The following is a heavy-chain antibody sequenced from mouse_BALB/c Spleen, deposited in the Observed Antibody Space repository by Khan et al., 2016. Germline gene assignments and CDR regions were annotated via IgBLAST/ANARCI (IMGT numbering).Heavy chain of an antibody. V-gene: IGHV4-1*02. CDR2: INPASSTL. CDR1: GFDFSRYW. CDR3: ARPHSYPYQNY. Sequence: EVKLLESGGGLVQPGGSLKLSCAASGFDFSRYWMSWFRQAPGKGLEWIGEINPASSTLNYTPFLKAKLIISRANAKNTLYLQMSKVKSQDTPLYYVARPHSYPYQNYWGQATTLTVS. D-gene: IGHD2-10*01. J-gene: IGHJ2*01.